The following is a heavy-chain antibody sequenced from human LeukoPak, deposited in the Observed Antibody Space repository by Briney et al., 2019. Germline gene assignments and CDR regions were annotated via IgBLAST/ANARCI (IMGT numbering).Heavy chain of an antibody. CDR3: AKEWDYDFWSGYRLMDV. CDR1: GFTFSSYA. V-gene: IGHV3-23*01. J-gene: IGHJ6*03. D-gene: IGHD3-3*01. CDR2: ISGSGGST. Sequence: GGSLRLSCAASGFTFSSYAMSWVRPAPGKGLEWVSAISGSGGSTYYADSVKGRFTISRDNSKNTLYLQMNSLRAEDTAVYYCAKEWDYDFWSGYRLMDVWGKGTTVTVSS.